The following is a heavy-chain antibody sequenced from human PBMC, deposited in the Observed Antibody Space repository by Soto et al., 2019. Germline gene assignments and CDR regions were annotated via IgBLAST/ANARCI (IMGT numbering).Heavy chain of an antibody. D-gene: IGHD1-26*01. J-gene: IGHJ1*01. Sequence: SETLSLTCTVSGGSISDYSSSHYWSWIRQPAGKGLEWVGRASTSGHPTYSPSLKSRVTMSLDTSKNQFSLTVNSVTAADTAMYYCAVETVGGSPGDCWGQGTLVTVSS. CDR2: ASTSGHP. CDR1: GGSISDYSSSHY. CDR3: AVETVGGSPGDC. V-gene: IGHV4-4*07.